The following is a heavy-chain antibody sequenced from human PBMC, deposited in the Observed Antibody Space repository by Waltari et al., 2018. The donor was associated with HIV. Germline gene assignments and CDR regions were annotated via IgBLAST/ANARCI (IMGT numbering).Heavy chain of an antibody. J-gene: IGHJ6*03. V-gene: IGHV3-9*01. CDR1: GFSFDAHA. D-gene: IGHD3-16*02. CDR2: ISWNSNDI. Sequence: EVQLVESGGGLVQPGRSLRLSCVASGFSFDAHAMHWVRQGPEKGLEWVLGISWNSNDIAYADSVKGRFTISRDNAKNSLYLQMNRLRAEETAFYYCAKDKDLWGTYRGFYMDGWGKGTTVIVSS. CDR3: AKDKDLWGTYRGFYMDG.